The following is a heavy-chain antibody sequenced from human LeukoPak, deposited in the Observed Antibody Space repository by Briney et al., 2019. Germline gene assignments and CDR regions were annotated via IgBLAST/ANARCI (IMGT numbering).Heavy chain of an antibody. V-gene: IGHV3-48*01. J-gene: IGHJ4*02. CDR3: ARGLGYCSGGSCYSDY. D-gene: IGHD2-15*01. CDR1: GFTFSSYS. CDR2: ISSSSSTI. Sequence: GGSLRLSCAASGFTFSSYSMNWVRQAPGKGLEWVSYISSSSSTIYYADSVKGRFTISRDNAKNSLYLQMNSLRAEDTALYHCARGLGYCSGGSCYSDYWGQGTLVTVSS.